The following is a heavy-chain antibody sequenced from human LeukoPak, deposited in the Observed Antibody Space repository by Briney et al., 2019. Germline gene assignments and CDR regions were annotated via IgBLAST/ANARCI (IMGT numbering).Heavy chain of an antibody. CDR3: ARDSRDLDYGDEDLDYYYYGMDV. Sequence: ASVKVSCKASGYTFTSYYMHWVRQAPGQGLEWMGIINPSGGSTSYAQKFQGRVTMTRDTSTSTVYMELSSLRSEDTAVYYCARDSRDLDYGDEDLDYYYYGMDVWGQGTTVTVSS. CDR2: INPSGGST. CDR1: GYTFTSYY. J-gene: IGHJ6*02. D-gene: IGHD4-17*01. V-gene: IGHV1-46*01.